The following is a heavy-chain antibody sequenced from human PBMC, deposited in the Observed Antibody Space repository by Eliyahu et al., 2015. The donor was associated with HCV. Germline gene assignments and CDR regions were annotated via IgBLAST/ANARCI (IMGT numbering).Heavy chain of an antibody. Sequence: QITLKESGPTLVKPTQTLTLTCTFSGFSLSTSGVGVGWIRQPPGKALEWLALIYWDDDKRYSPSLKSRLTITKDTSKNQVVLTMTNMDPVDTATYYCAHRRLLLWFGDDSLGIWGQGTMVTVSS. D-gene: IGHD3-10*01. J-gene: IGHJ3*02. V-gene: IGHV2-5*02. CDR3: AHRRLLLWFGDDSLGI. CDR1: GFSLSTSGVG. CDR2: IYWDDDK.